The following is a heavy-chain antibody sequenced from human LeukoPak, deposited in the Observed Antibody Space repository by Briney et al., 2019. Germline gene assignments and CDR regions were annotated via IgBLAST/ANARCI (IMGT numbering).Heavy chain of an antibody. CDR1: GFTFSSYE. CDR2: INSDGSST. J-gene: IGHJ6*03. Sequence: GGSLRLSCAASGFTFSSYEMNWVRQAPGKGLVWVSRINSDGSSTTYADSVKGRFTISRDNAENTLYLQMHSLRAEDTAVYYCARSAPAGFSYYYYYMDVWDKGTTVTISS. D-gene: IGHD6-13*01. V-gene: IGHV3-74*01. CDR3: ARSAPAGFSYYYYYMDV.